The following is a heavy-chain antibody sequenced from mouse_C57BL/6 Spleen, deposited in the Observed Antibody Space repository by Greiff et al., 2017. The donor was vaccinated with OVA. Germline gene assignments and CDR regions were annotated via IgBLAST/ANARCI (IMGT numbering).Heavy chain of an antibody. J-gene: IGHJ4*01. CDR1: GYTFTDYN. V-gene: IGHV1-18*01. CDR2: INPNNGGT. CDR3: ARRGRDYYAMDY. Sequence: EVQGVESGPELVKPGASVKIPCKASGYTFTDYNMDWVKQSHGKSLEWIGDINPNNGGTIYNQKFKGKATLTVDKSSSTAYMELRSLTSEDTAVYYCARRGRDYYAMDYWGQGTSVTVSS.